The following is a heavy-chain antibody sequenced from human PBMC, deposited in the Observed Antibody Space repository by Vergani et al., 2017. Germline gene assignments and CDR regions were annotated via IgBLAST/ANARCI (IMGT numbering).Heavy chain of an antibody. CDR1: GGSISSGDYY. V-gene: IGHV4-30-4*01. D-gene: IGHD5-24*01. Sequence: QVQLQESGPGLVKPSQTLSLTCTVSGGSISSGDYYWSWIRQPPGKGLEWIGYIYYSGSTYYNPSLKSRVTISVDTSKNQFSLKLSSVTAADTAVYYCARWAGGREWLQPWYFDYWGQGTLVTVSS. CDR3: ARWAGGREWLQPWYFDY. CDR2: IYYSGST. J-gene: IGHJ4*02.